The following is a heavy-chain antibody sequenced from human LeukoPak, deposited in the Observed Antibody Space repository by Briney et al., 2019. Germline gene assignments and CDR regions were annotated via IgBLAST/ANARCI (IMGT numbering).Heavy chain of an antibody. Sequence: PGRSLRLSCAASGFIFSSCGMHWVRQAPGKGLEWVAVIWYDGSNKYYADSVKGRFTISRDNSKNTLDLQMNSLRAEDTAVYYCARDRSYDFWSGYSTPDYWGQGTLVTVSS. CDR1: GFIFSSCG. V-gene: IGHV3-33*01. CDR3: ARDRSYDFWSGYSTPDY. J-gene: IGHJ4*02. CDR2: IWYDGSNK. D-gene: IGHD3-3*01.